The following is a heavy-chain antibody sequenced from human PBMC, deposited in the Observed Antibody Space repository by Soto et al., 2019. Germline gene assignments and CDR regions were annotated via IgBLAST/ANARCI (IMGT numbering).Heavy chain of an antibody. V-gene: IGHV4-39*07. J-gene: IGHJ4*02. CDR3: ARVVGGRSWNYFDH. CDR1: GGSISSSSYY. Sequence: SETLSLTCTVSGGSISSSSYYWGWIRQPPGKGLEWIGSIYYSGSTYYNPSLKSRVTISVDTSKNQFSLTLSSVTAADTAVYYCARVVGGRSWNYFDHWGQGTLVTVSS. CDR2: IYYSGST. D-gene: IGHD6-13*01.